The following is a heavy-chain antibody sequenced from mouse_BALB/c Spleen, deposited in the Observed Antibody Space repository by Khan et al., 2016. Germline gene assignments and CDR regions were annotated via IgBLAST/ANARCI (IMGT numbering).Heavy chain of an antibody. CDR1: GDSITSGY. D-gene: IGHD2-3*01. J-gene: IGHJ2*01. Sequence: EVQLQESGPSLVKPSQTLSLTCSVTGDSITSGYWNWIRKFPGNKLEYMGYISYSGSTDYNPSLKSRISITRDTSKNQNYLQLNSVTTEDTATYYCARDYYGYYSLGYWGQGTTLTVSS. V-gene: IGHV3-8*02. CDR3: ARDYYGYYSLGY. CDR2: ISYSGST.